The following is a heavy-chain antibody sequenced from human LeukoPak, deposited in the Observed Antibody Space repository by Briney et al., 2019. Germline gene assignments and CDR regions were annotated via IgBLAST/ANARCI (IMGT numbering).Heavy chain of an antibody. CDR1: GYTFTSYD. D-gene: IGHD2-2*01. CDR2: MNPNSGNT. J-gene: IGHJ4*02. V-gene: IGHV1-8*01. Sequence: ASVKVSCKASGYTFTSYDINRVRQATGQGLEWMGWMNPNSGNTGYAQKFQGRVTMTRNTSISTAYMELSSLRSEDTAVYYCARGSCYIVVEDPFDYWGQGTLVTVSS. CDR3: ARGSCYIVVEDPFDY.